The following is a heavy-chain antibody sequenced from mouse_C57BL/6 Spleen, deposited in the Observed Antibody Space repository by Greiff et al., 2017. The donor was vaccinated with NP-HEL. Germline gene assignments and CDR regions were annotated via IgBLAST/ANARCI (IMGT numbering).Heavy chain of an antibody. CDR3: ARGRYYDSLFDY. D-gene: IGHD2-4*01. CDR2: IDPSDSET. CDR1: GYTFTSYW. J-gene: IGHJ2*01. V-gene: IGHV1-52*01. Sequence: VQLQQPGAELVRPGSSVKLSCKASGYTFTSYWMHWVKQRPIQGLEWIGNIDPSDSETHYNQKFKDKATLTVDKSSSTAYMQLSSLTSEDSAVYYCARGRYYDSLFDYWGQGTTLTVSS.